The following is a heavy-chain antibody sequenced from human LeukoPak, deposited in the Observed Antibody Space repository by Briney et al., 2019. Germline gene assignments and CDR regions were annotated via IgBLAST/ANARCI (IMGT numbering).Heavy chain of an antibody. CDR3: ARDASGLGYCSTPNCRGAFDV. CDR1: GFTFSSYS. D-gene: IGHD2-2*01. Sequence: PGGSLRLSCAASGFTFSSYSMNWVRRAPGEGLEWVSSISSSSSTMLYADSVKGRFTISRDNAKSSMYLQMNTLRGEDTAVYYCARDASGLGYCSTPNCRGAFDVWGQGTMVTVSS. V-gene: IGHV3-48*01. J-gene: IGHJ3*01. CDR2: ISSSSSTM.